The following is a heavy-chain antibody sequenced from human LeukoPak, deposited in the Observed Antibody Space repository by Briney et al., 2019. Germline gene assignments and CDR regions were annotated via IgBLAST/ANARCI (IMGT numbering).Heavy chain of an antibody. Sequence: SETLSLTCTVSGGSISSYYWSWIRQPPGKGLEWIGYIYYSGSTNYNPSLKSRVTISVDTSKNRFSLKLSSVTAADTAVYYCARSYYYGSGSYPSYYYYYYMDVWGKETTVTVSS. J-gene: IGHJ6*03. V-gene: IGHV4-59*01. CDR1: GGSISSYY. D-gene: IGHD3-10*01. CDR3: ARSYYYGSGSYPSYYYYYYMDV. CDR2: IYYSGST.